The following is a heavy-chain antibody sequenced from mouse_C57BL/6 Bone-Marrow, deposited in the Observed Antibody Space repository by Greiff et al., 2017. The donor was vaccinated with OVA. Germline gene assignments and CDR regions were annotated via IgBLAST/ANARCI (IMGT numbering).Heavy chain of an antibody. Sequence: LVESGAELVRPGTSVKVSCKASGYAFTNYLIEWVKQRPGQGLEWIGVINPGSGGTNYNEKFKGKATLTADKSSSTAYMQLSSLTSEDSAVYFCAFYYSNSYAMDYWGQGTSVTVSS. V-gene: IGHV1-54*01. J-gene: IGHJ4*01. CDR1: GYAFTNYL. CDR2: INPGSGGT. D-gene: IGHD2-5*01. CDR3: AFYYSNSYAMDY.